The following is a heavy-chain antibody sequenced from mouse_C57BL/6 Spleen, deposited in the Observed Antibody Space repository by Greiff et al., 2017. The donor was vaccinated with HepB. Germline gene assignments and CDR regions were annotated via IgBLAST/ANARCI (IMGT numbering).Heavy chain of an antibody. V-gene: IGHV1-26*01. CDR3: ARGDDYDWGDY. D-gene: IGHD2-4*01. CDR2: INPNNGGT. J-gene: IGHJ2*01. CDR1: GYTFTDYY. Sequence: EVQLQQSGPELVKPGASVKISCKASGYTFTDYYMNWVKQSHGKSLEWIGDINPNNGGTSYNQKFKGKATLTVDKSSSTAYMELRSLTSEDSAVYYCARGDDYDWGDYWGQGTTLTVSS.